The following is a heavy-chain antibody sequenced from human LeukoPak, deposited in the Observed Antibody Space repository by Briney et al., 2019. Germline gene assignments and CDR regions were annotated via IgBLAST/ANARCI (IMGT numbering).Heavy chain of an antibody. CDR3: ASANFGDYVY. J-gene: IGHJ4*02. CDR2: IDSIGNT. CDR1: GVSIGSSRYS. Sequence: SETLSLTCAVYGVSIGSSRYSWGWIRQPPGKGLEWIGRIDSIGNTHYNPSLKSRVTISVDTSKNQFSLRVISVTAADRAVYYCASANFGDYVYWGQGTLVTVSS. V-gene: IGHV4-39*01. D-gene: IGHD4-17*01.